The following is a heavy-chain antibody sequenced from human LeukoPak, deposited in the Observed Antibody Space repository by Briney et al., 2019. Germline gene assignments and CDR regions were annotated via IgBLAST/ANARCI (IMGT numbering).Heavy chain of an antibody. V-gene: IGHV3-74*01. CDR1: GFSFSSYW. Sequence: PGGSLRLSCGASGFSFSSYWMHWVRQAPGKGLMWVSRVNNDGSSTTYADSVEGRSTISRDNARNTLYLQMNSLRAEDTAVYYCARSSYPYYFDYWGQGTLVTVSS. CDR2: VNNDGSST. D-gene: IGHD6-19*01. J-gene: IGHJ4*02. CDR3: ARSSYPYYFDY.